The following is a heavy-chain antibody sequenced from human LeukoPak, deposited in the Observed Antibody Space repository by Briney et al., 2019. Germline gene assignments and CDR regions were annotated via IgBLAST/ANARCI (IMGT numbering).Heavy chain of an antibody. Sequence: ASVKVSCKASGYTFTSYGISWVRQAPGQGLEWMGWISAYNGNTNYARKLQGRVTMTTDTSTSTAYMELRSLRSDDTAVYYCARVWFGELKTDDAFDIWGQGTMVTVSS. V-gene: IGHV1-18*01. J-gene: IGHJ3*02. CDR3: ARVWFGELKTDDAFDI. CDR2: ISAYNGNT. CDR1: GYTFTSYG. D-gene: IGHD3-10*01.